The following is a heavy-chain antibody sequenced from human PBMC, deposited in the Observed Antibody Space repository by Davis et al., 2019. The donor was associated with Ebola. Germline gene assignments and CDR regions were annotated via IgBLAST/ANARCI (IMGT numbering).Heavy chain of an antibody. J-gene: IGHJ6*04. CDR3: ARGRHYDSSGYYSGMDV. V-gene: IGHV1-18*04. CDR1: GYTFTNYG. D-gene: IGHD3-22*01. CDR2: INPHNGNT. Sequence: ASVTVSCKASGYTFTNYGITWVRQAPGQGLEWMGWINPHNGNTNYAQNVQGRVIMTSDTATSTAYMELRSLRSDDTAVYYCARGRHYDSSGYYSGMDVWGKGTTVTVSS.